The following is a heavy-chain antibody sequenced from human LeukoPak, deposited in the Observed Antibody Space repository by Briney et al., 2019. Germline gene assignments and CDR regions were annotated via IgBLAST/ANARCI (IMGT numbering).Heavy chain of an antibody. D-gene: IGHD3-10*01. Sequence: SETLSLTCTVSGGSISSGGYYWSWIRQPPGKGLEWIGYIYYSGSTNYNPSLKSRVTISVDTSKNQFSLKLSSVTAADTAVYYCARGVGSITMVRGELDAFDIWGQGTMVTVSS. V-gene: IGHV4-61*08. J-gene: IGHJ3*02. CDR3: ARGVGSITMVRGELDAFDI. CDR2: IYYSGST. CDR1: GGSISSGGYY.